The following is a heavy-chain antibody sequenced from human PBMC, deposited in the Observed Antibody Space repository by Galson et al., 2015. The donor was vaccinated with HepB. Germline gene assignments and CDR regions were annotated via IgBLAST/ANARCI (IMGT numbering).Heavy chain of an antibody. CDR2: IDWEDDK. Sequence: PALVKPTQTLTLTCTFSGFSLSTDGMCVSWIRQPPGKALEWLARIDWEDDKYYSTSLKTRLTISKDTSKNQVVLTMTNMDPVDTATYYCARNHLLSYYYGMDVWGQGTTVTVSS. D-gene: IGHD2-21*01. V-gene: IGHV2-70*11. J-gene: IGHJ6*02. CDR3: ARNHLLSYYYGMDV. CDR1: GFSLSTDGMC.